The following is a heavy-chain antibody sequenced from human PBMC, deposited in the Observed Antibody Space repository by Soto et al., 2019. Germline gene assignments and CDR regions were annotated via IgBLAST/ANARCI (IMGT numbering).Heavy chain of an antibody. CDR3: ARDLTLSYFDY. J-gene: IGHJ4*02. Sequence: QVQLVESGGAVVQPGRSLRLSCAASGFTLSSYGMHWVRQAPGKGLEWVAVIWYDGNTKFYVDSVKDRFTVSRDNSKNTLYLQMTSLRAEDTAVYYCARDLTLSYFDYWGQGTLVTVSS. V-gene: IGHV3-33*04. CDR2: IWYDGNTK. CDR1: GFTLSSYG.